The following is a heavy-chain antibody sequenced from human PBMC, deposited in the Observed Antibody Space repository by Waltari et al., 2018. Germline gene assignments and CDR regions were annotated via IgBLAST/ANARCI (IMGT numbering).Heavy chain of an antibody. V-gene: IGHV4-4*07. CDR3: ARGSADYDSSGYLSYYYGMDV. CDR1: GGSISSYY. D-gene: IGHD3-22*01. Sequence: QVQLQESGPGLVKPSETLSLTCTVSGGSISSYYWSWIRQPAGKGPGWIGRIYTSGSTNYNPSLKSRVTMSVDTSKNQFSLKLSSVTAADTAVYYCARGSADYDSSGYLSYYYGMDVWGQGTTVTVSS. J-gene: IGHJ6*02. CDR2: IYTSGST.